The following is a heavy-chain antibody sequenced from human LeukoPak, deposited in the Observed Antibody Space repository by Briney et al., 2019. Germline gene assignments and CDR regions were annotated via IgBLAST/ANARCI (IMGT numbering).Heavy chain of an antibody. CDR3: ARGPITMIVGVGFDY. D-gene: IGHD3-22*01. V-gene: IGHV1-46*01. CDR2: INPSGGST. J-gene: IGHJ4*02. CDR1: GGTFISYA. Sequence: ASVKVSCKASGGTFISYAISWVRQAPGQGLEWMGIINPSGGSTSYAQKFQGRVTMTRDTSTSTVYMELSSLRSEDTAVYYCARGPITMIVGVGFDYWGQGTLVTVSS.